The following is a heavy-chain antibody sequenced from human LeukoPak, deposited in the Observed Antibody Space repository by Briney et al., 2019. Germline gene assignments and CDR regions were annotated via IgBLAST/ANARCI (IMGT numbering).Heavy chain of an antibody. J-gene: IGHJ6*02. CDR2: ISGSGGST. CDR3: AKDSRDIVVVPAARAHYYYGMDV. Sequence: GGSLRLSCAASGFTFSSYAMSWVRQAPGKGLEWVSAISGSGGSTYYADSVKGRFTISRDNSKNTLYLQMNSLRAEDTAVYYCAKDSRDIVVVPAARAHYYYGMDVWGQGTTVTVS. V-gene: IGHV3-23*01. D-gene: IGHD2-2*01. CDR1: GFTFSSYA.